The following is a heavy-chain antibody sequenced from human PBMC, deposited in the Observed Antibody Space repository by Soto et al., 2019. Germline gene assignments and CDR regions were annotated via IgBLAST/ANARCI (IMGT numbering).Heavy chain of an antibody. Sequence: SVKVSCKASGFTFTSSAMQWVRQARGQRLEWKGRIVVGSGNTNYAQKFQERVTITRDMSTSTAYMELSSLSSEDTAVYYCAAMEGDQDAFDIWGQGTMVTVSS. CDR1: GFTFTSSA. J-gene: IGHJ3*02. CDR2: IVVGSGNT. V-gene: IGHV1-58*02. CDR3: AAMEGDQDAFDI. D-gene: IGHD2-21*02.